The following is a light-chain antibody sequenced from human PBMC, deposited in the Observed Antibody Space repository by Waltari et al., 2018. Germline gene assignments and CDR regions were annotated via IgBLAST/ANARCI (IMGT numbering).Light chain of an antibody. CDR2: YDS. CDR3: QVWDSATEHVV. Sequence: SYILTQPPSLSVAPGKTATISCGGRNIGTRGVHWYQQKPGQAPGLLIFYDSARPSGIPERFSGSNSENTATLTISRVDAGDEADYYCQVWDSATEHVVFGGGTKLSVL. CDR1: NIGTRG. J-gene: IGLJ2*01. V-gene: IGLV3-21*04.